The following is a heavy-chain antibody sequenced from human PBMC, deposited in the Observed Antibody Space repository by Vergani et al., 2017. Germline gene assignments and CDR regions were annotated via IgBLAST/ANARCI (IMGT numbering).Heavy chain of an antibody. CDR3: ARDDRPWGFDI. CDR2: IYYSGST. D-gene: IGHD1-14*01. J-gene: IGHJ3*02. V-gene: IGHV4-59*01. CDR1: GGSISSYY. Sequence: QVQLQQWGAGLLKPSETLSLTCTVSGGSISSYYWSWIRQPPGKGLEWIGYIYYSGSTNYNPSLKSRVTISVDTSKNQFSLKLSSVTAADTAVYYCARDDRPWGFDIWGQGTMVTVSS.